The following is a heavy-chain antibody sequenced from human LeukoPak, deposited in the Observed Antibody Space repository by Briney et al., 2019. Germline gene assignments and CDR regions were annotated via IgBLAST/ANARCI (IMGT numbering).Heavy chain of an antibody. Sequence: PSETLSLTCTVSGGSISSSSYYWGWIRQPPGKGLEWIGSIYYSGSTYYNPSLKSRVTISVDTSKNQFSLKLSSVTAADTAVYYCATTRPQLGTDAFDIWGQGTMVTVSS. CDR2: IYYSGST. J-gene: IGHJ3*02. CDR1: GGSISSSSYY. CDR3: ATTRPQLGTDAFDI. V-gene: IGHV4-39*01. D-gene: IGHD2-2*01.